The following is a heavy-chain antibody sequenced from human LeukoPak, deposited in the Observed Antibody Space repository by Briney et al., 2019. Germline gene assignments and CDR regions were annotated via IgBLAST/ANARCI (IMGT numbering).Heavy chain of an antibody. CDR2: ISGSGGST. D-gene: IGHD6-19*01. V-gene: IGHV3-23*01. CDR1: GFTLSSYA. Sequence: GGSLRLSCAASGFTLSSYAMSWVRQAPGKGLEWVSAISGSGGSTYYADSVKGRFTISRDNSKNTLYLQMNSLRAEDTAVCYCAKGSGKQWLVLYPLDYWGQGTLVTASS. CDR3: AKGSGKQWLVLYPLDY. J-gene: IGHJ4*02.